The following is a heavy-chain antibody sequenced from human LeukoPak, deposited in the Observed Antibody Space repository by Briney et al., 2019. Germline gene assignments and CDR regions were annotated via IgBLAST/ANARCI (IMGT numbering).Heavy chain of an antibody. CDR1: GFTVSSNY. Sequence: GGSLRLSCVVSGFTVSSNYMSWVRQAPGKGLEWVSIIYSGGSTYYADSVKGRFTISRDNSKNTVYLQMNSLRAEDTAVYYCARANSATIPGVDSWRQVTLVTVSS. CDR3: ARANSATIPGVDS. D-gene: IGHD7-27*01. CDR2: IYSGGST. V-gene: IGHV3-53*01. J-gene: IGHJ5*01.